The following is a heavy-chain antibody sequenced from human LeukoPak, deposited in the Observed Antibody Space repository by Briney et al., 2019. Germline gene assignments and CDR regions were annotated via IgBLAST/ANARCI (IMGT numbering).Heavy chain of an antibody. CDR1: EFTFSNYA. CDR2: ISGGGGST. V-gene: IGHV3-23*01. J-gene: IGHJ5*02. D-gene: IGHD1-14*01. Sequence: GGSLRLSCAASEFTFSNYAMKWVRQARGKGREGVSGISGGGGSTYYADSVKGRFTISRDNPKNTLYLQMDSLRAEDTALYYCAKGSGINHYHWIDPWGQGTLVTVSS. CDR3: AKGSGINHYHWIDP.